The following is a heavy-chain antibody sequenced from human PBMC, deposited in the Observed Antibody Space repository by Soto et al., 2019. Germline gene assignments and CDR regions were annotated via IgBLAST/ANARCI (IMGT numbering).Heavy chain of an antibody. CDR2: ITCIAGSK. V-gene: IGHV3-20*04. J-gene: IGHJ3*01. CDR1: GFTFGSHA. Sequence: GGSLRLSCAASGFTFGSHAMSWVRQAPGNGPGLFAGITCIAGSKVYADSVKGRFTISRDNAKNSLHLQLDSLREEDTALYFCARDGGVVTVDAFDLWGQGTMVTVSS. CDR3: ARDGGVVTVDAFDL. D-gene: IGHD3-16*01.